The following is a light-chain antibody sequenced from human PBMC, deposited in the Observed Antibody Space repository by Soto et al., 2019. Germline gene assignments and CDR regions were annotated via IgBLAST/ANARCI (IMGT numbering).Light chain of an antibody. CDR2: DAS. V-gene: IGKV1-5*01. J-gene: IGKJ1*01. CDR1: QSISHW. Sequence: DSEVTECRSTWSASVGDIVTITCRASQSISHWLAWYQQKPGKAPKFLIYDASSLESGVPSRFSGSGSGTEFTLTISSLQPDDFATYYCQQYDGVLGTFGPGTKVDIK. CDR3: QQYDGVLGT.